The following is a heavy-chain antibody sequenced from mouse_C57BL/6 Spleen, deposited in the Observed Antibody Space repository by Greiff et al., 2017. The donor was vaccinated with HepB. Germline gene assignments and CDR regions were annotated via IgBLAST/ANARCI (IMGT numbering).Heavy chain of an antibody. CDR1: GYTFTDYY. CDR2: INPNNGGT. J-gene: IGHJ2*01. V-gene: IGHV1-26*01. Sequence: EVQLQQSGPELVKPGASVKISCKASGYTFTDYYMNWVKQSHGKSLEWIGDINPNNGGTSYNQKFKGKATLTVDKSSSTAYMELRSLTSEDSAVYYGAITGLGFDYWGQGTTLTVAS. CDR3: AITGLGFDY. D-gene: IGHD4-1*01.